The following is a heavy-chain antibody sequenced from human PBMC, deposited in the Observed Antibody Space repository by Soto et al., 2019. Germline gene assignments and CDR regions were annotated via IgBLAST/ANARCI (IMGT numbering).Heavy chain of an antibody. CDR2: IIPILGIA. V-gene: IGHV1-69*02. Sequence: QVQLVQSGAEVKKPGSSVKVSCKASGGTFSSYTISWVRQAPGQGLEWMGRIIPILGIANYAQKFQGRVTITADKSTSTAYMERSSLRSEDTAVYCCASRYSGGDCYYYYYGMDVWGQGTTVTVSS. D-gene: IGHD2-21*02. J-gene: IGHJ6*02. CDR1: GGTFSSYT. CDR3: ASRYSGGDCYYYYYGMDV.